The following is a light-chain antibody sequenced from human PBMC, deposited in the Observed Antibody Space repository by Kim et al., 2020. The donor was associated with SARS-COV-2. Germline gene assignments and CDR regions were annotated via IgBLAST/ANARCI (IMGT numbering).Light chain of an antibody. V-gene: IGKV3-20*01. Sequence: EIVLTQSPGTLSLSPGERATLSCRASQTISSNYLAWYQQRPGQAPRLLMYGASSRAAGVPDRFSGSGSGTDFTLTINRLEPEDFAVYYCQQYRSSPRTFGPGTKVEIK. J-gene: IGKJ1*01. CDR1: QTISSNY. CDR3: QQYRSSPRT. CDR2: GAS.